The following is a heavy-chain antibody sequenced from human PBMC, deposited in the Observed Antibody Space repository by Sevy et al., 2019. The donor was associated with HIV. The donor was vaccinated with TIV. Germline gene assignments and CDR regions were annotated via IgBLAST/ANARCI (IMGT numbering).Heavy chain of an antibody. CDR2: IGSYNGNI. J-gene: IGHJ5*02. Sequence: ASVKVSCKASGYTFSRFGVSWVRQAPGQGLEWMGWIGSYNGNIKYAQNLQDRVTMTTDTSTSTAYMELTSLTSDDTAVYFCTRISTVLGLFNYFDPWGQGTLVTVSS. CDR1: GYTFSRFG. D-gene: IGHD3-10*01. CDR3: TRISTVLGLFNYFDP. V-gene: IGHV1-18*01.